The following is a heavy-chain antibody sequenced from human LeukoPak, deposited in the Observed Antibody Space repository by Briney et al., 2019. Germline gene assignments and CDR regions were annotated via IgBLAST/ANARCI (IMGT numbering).Heavy chain of an antibody. D-gene: IGHD3-3*01. CDR3: AKGYDFWSAYYMDV. Sequence: GGSLRLSCAASGFTFSSYSMNWVRQAPGKGLEWVSYISSSSSTIYYADSVKGRFTISRDNAKNSLYLQMNSLRAEDTAVYYCAKGYDFWSAYYMDVWGKGTTVTVSS. J-gene: IGHJ6*03. CDR2: ISSSSSTI. V-gene: IGHV3-48*04. CDR1: GFTFSSYS.